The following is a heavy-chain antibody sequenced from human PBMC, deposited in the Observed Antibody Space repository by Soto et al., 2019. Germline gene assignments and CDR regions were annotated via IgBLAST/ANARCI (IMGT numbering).Heavy chain of an antibody. CDR1: GFTFSSYA. J-gene: IGHJ5*02. V-gene: IGHV3-23*01. D-gene: IGHD6-13*01. CDR3: AKALSSSSSYNWFDP. CDR2: ISGSGGST. Sequence: LRLSFAASGFTFSSYAMSWVRQAPGKGLEWVSAISGSGGSTYYADSVKGRFTISRDNSKNTLYLQMNSLRAEDTAVYYCAKALSSSSSYNWFDPWGQGTLVTVSS.